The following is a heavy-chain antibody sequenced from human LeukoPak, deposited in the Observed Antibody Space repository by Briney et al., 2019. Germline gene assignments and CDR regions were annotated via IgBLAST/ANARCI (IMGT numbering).Heavy chain of an antibody. V-gene: IGHV3-21*01. CDR1: GFTFSSYS. Sequence: GGSLRLSCAASGFTFSSYSMNWVRQAPGKGLEWVSSISSSSSYIYYADSVKGRFTISRDNAKNSLYPQMNSLRAEDTAVYYCARDGNYGDYGSKYFQHWGQGTLVTVSS. CDR3: ARDGNYGDYGSKYFQH. J-gene: IGHJ1*01. D-gene: IGHD4-17*01. CDR2: ISSSSSYI.